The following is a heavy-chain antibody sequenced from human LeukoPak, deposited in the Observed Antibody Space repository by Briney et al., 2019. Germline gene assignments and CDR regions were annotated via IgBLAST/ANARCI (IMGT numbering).Heavy chain of an antibody. Sequence: GGSLRLSCAASGFTSDDYAMHWVRQAPGKGLEWVSGISWNSGSIGYADSVKGRFTISRDNAKNSLYLQMNSLRAEDTAFFYCARSMSTVTTRYFDLWGRGTLVTVSS. CDR3: ARSMSTVTTRYFDL. CDR1: GFTSDDYA. J-gene: IGHJ2*01. D-gene: IGHD4-17*01. V-gene: IGHV3-9*02. CDR2: ISWNSGSI.